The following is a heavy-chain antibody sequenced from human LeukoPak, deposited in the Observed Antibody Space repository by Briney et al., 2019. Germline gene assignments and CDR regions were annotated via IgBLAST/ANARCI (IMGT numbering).Heavy chain of an antibody. CDR2: ISGSGGST. CDR1: GFTFSSYA. D-gene: IGHD3-3*01. CDR3: AKEEYYDFWSGDDY. V-gene: IGHV3-23*01. J-gene: IGHJ4*02. Sequence: PGGSLRLSCAASGFTFSSYAMSWVRQAPGKGLEWVSAISGSGGSTYYADSVKGRFTISRDNSKNTLYLRMNSLRAEDTAVYYCAKEEYYDFWSGDDYWGQGTLVTVSS.